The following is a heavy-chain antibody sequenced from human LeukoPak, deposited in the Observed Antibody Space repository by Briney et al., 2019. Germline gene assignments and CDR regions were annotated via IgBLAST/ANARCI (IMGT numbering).Heavy chain of an antibody. V-gene: IGHV3-23*01. CDR1: GFTFSSYA. Sequence: GGSLRLSCAASGFTFSSYAMSWVRQAPGKGLEWVSAISGSGGSTYYEDSVKGRFTISRDNSKNTLYLQMNSLRAEDTAVYYCAKRGFRELLGYYYYYMDVWGKGTTVTASS. J-gene: IGHJ6*03. CDR3: AKRGFRELLGYYYYYMDV. CDR2: ISGSGGST. D-gene: IGHD3-10*01.